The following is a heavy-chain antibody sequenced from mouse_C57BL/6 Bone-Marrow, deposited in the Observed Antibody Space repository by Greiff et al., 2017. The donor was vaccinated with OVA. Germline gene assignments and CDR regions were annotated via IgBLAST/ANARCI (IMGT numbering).Heavy chain of an antibody. CDR1: GFSLTSYG. V-gene: IGHV2-2*01. CDR3: ARITTVVDYYAMDY. CDR2: IWSGGST. D-gene: IGHD1-1*01. Sequence: VQRVESGPGLVQPSQSLSITCTVSGFSLTSYGVHWVRQSPGKGLEWLGVIWSGGSTDYNAAFISRLSISKDNSKSQVFFKMNSLQADDTAIYYCARITTVVDYYAMDYWGQGTSVTVSS. J-gene: IGHJ4*01.